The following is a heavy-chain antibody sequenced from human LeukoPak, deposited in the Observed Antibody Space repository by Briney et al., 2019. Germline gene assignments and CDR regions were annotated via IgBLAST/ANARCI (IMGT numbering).Heavy chain of an antibody. Sequence: SETLSLTCTVSGGSISSSSYYWGWIRQPPGKGLEWIGSIYYSGSTYYNPSLKSRVTISVDTSKNQFSLKLSSVTAADTAVYYCARVGRIAAAGTGGLDYWGQGTLVTVSS. CDR2: IYYSGST. D-gene: IGHD6-13*01. CDR3: ARVGRIAAAGTGGLDY. V-gene: IGHV4-39*07. J-gene: IGHJ4*02. CDR1: GGSISSSSYY.